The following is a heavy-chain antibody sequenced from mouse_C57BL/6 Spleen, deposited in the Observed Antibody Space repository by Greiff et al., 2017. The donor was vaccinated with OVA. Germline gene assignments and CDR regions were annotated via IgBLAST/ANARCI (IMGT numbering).Heavy chain of an antibody. CDR1: GYTFTSYW. CDR2: IDPSDSYT. J-gene: IGHJ3*01. D-gene: IGHD1-1*01. V-gene: IGHV1-59*01. CDR3: AKGITTVVPAY. Sequence: QVQLQQPGAELVRPGTSVKLSCKASGYTFTSYWMHWVKQRPGQGLEWIGVIDPSDSYTNYNQKFKGKATLTVDTSSSTAYMQLSSLTSEDSAFYYGAKGITTVVPAYGGQGTLVTVSA.